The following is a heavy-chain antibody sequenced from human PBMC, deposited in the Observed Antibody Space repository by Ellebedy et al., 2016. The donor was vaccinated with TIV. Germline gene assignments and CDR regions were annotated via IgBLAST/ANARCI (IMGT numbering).Heavy chain of an antibody. V-gene: IGHV1-46*04. CDR2: INPSTGSI. CDR1: GYTFTSYF. Sequence: AASVKVSCKASGYTFTSYFIHWVRQAPGQGPEWMGIINPSTGSITYAQKLQGRVTMTRDTSTSTVYMELSSLRSEDTAVYFCARSRSSGWLHTPDYWGQGTLVTVSS. J-gene: IGHJ4*02. D-gene: IGHD6-19*01. CDR3: ARSRSSGWLHTPDY.